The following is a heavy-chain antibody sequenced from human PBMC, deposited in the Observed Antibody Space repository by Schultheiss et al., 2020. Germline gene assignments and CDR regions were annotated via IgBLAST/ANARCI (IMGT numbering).Heavy chain of an antibody. D-gene: IGHD3-22*01. V-gene: IGHV4-31*03. Sequence: LRLSCTVSGGSVSSGGYYWSWIRQHPGKGLEWIGYIYYSGSTYYNPSLKSRVTISLDMSQNQFSLRLSSLTAADTAVYYCARVPGDHYDSSGYWAFDIWGQGTMVTVSS. J-gene: IGHJ3*02. CDR2: IYYSGST. CDR1: GGSVSSGGYY. CDR3: ARVPGDHYDSSGYWAFDI.